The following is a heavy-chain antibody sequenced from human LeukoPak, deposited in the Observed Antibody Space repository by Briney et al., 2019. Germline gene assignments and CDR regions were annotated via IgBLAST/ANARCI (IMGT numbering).Heavy chain of an antibody. CDR3: ARHGRGSWGEYYFDY. Sequence: SDTLSLTCTVSGDSISTYYWSWIRQPPGKGLEWIGCICNSGGTNYNPSLKSRVTISVDTSKNQFSLKLSSVTAADTAVYYCARHGRGSWGEYYFDYWGQGTLVTVSS. J-gene: IGHJ4*02. CDR1: GDSISTYY. D-gene: IGHD6-13*01. CDR2: ICNSGGT. V-gene: IGHV4-59*08.